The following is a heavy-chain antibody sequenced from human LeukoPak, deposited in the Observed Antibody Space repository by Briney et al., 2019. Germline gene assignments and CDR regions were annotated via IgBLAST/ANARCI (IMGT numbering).Heavy chain of an antibody. J-gene: IGHJ4*02. V-gene: IGHV3-66*02. CDR1: GFTVSSNY. CDR3: ATQVTATNPNDY. D-gene: IGHD1-7*01. CDR2: IYSGGST. Sequence: PGGSLRLSCAASGFTVSSNYMSWVRQAPGKGLEWVSVIYSGGSTYYADCVKGRFTISRDNSKTTLYLQMNSLRAEDTAVYYCATQVTATNPNDYWGQGTLVTVSS.